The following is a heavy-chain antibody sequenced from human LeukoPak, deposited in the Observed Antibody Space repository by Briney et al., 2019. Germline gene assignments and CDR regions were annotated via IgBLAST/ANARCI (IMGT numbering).Heavy chain of an antibody. CDR1: GFTVSSNY. Sequence: GGSLRLSCAASGFTVSSNYMSWVRQAPGKGLEWVSVIYSGGSTYYADSVKGRFTISRDNSKNTLYLQMNSLRAEDTAVYYCAKLPGGVDSSGYPFDYWGQGTLVTVSS. V-gene: IGHV3-53*01. J-gene: IGHJ4*02. CDR3: AKLPGGVDSSGYPFDY. D-gene: IGHD3-22*01. CDR2: IYSGGST.